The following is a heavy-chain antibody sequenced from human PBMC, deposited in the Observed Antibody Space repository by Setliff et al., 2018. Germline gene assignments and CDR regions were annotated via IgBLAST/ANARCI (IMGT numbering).Heavy chain of an antibody. J-gene: IGHJ3*02. V-gene: IGHV3-21*01. Sequence: PGGSLRLSCAASGFTFSSYSLNWVRQAPGKGLEWVSSISSSSSYIYYRDSVKGRFTISRDNARNSLYLQMNSLRADDTAVYYCARSAANGGHDPFDIWGQGTMVTVSS. D-gene: IGHD6-25*01. CDR3: ARSAANGGHDPFDI. CDR2: ISSSSSYI. CDR1: GFTFSSYS.